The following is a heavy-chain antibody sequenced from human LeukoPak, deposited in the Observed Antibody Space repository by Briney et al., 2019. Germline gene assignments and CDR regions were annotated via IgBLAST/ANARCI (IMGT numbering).Heavy chain of an antibody. Sequence: GGSLRLSCAASGFTFSSYSMNWVRQAPGKGLEWVSSISSSSSYTYYADSVKGRFTISRDNAKNSLYLQMNSLRAEDTAVYYCARGGLTYYDILTGYHFDYWGQGTLVTVSS. D-gene: IGHD3-9*01. J-gene: IGHJ4*02. CDR1: GFTFSSYS. V-gene: IGHV3-21*01. CDR3: ARGGLTYYDILTGYHFDY. CDR2: ISSSSSYT.